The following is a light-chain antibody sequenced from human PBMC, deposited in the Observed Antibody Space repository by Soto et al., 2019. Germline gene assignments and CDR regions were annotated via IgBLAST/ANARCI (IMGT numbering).Light chain of an antibody. CDR2: DVS. CDR3: CSHAVSYTYV. V-gene: IGLV2-11*01. Sequence: QSVLTQPRSVSGSPGQSVTISCTGTSSDVGGYNYVSWYQQHPGKAPKLMIYDVSKRPSGVPDRFSGSKSGNTASLTISGLQAEDEADYYCCSHAVSYTYVFGTGTQLTVL. CDR1: SSDVGGYNY. J-gene: IGLJ1*01.